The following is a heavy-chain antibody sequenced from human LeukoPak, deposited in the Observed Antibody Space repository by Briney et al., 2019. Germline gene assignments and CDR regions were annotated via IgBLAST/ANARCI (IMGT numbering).Heavy chain of an antibody. CDR1: GGSISSYY. Sequence: PSETLSLTCTVSGGSISSYYWSWIRQPPGKGLEWIGYIYYSGSTNYKPSLKSRVTISVDTSKNQFSLKLSSVTAADTAVYYCARRHYYGSGSHDYWGQGTLVTVSS. CDR2: IYYSGST. D-gene: IGHD3-10*01. V-gene: IGHV4-59*12. J-gene: IGHJ4*02. CDR3: ARRHYYGSGSHDY.